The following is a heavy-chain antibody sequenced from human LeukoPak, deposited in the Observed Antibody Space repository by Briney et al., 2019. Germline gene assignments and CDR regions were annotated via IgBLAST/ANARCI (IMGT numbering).Heavy chain of an antibody. J-gene: IGHJ3*02. D-gene: IGHD6-13*01. Sequence: GGSLRLSCAASGFTFSTYWMSWVRQAPGKGLEWVANIKQDGSEKYYVDSVKGRFTISRDNAKNSLYLQMNSLRAEDTAVYYCASRAEYSSSWSALDMWGQGTMLTVSS. CDR3: ASRAEYSSSWSALDM. V-gene: IGHV3-7*01. CDR2: IKQDGSEK. CDR1: GFTFSTYW.